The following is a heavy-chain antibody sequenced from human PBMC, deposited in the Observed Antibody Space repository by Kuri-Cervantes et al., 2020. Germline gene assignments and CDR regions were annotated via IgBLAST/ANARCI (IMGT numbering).Heavy chain of an antibody. CDR1: GYTFTGYY. CDR2: INPNSGGT. J-gene: IGHJ4*02. Sequence: ASVKVSCKASGYTFTGYYMHWVRQAPGQGLEWMVWINPNSGGTNYAQKFQGWVTMTRDTSINTAYMELSRLRSDDTAVYYCARDLRDGYNLWGQGTLVTVSS. D-gene: IGHD5-24*01. V-gene: IGHV1-2*04. CDR3: ARDLRDGYNL.